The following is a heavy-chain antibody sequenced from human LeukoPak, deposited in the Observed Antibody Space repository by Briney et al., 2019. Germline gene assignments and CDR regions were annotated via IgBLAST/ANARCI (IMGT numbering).Heavy chain of an antibody. CDR1: GGSISSYY. Sequence: PSETPSLTCTVSGGSISSYYWSWIRQPPGKGLEWIGYIYYSGSTNYNPSLKSRVTISVDTSKNQFSLKLSSVTAADTAVYYCARHYGTLWYYYYMDVWGKGTTVTVSS. CDR3: ARHYGTLWYYYYMDV. J-gene: IGHJ6*03. CDR2: IYYSGST. D-gene: IGHD3-10*01. V-gene: IGHV4-59*01.